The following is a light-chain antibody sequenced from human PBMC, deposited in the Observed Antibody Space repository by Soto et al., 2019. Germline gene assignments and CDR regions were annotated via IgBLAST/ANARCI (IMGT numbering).Light chain of an antibody. Sequence: DIQMTQSLSSVSASVGDRVTITCRASQDIRNELAWYQHKPGRAPQRLIYVASTLQSGVPSRFSGSASGTEFTLTISSLQPEDFATYYCLQHHNYPPLTFGGGTKVEIK. J-gene: IGKJ4*01. V-gene: IGKV1-17*01. CDR1: QDIRNE. CDR3: LQHHNYPPLT. CDR2: VAS.